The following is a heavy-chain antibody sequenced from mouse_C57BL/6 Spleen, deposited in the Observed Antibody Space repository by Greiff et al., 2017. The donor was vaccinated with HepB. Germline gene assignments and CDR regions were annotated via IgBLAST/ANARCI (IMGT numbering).Heavy chain of an antibody. CDR2: IYPGDGDT. J-gene: IGHJ3*01. V-gene: IGHV1-82*01. CDR1: GYAFSSSW. D-gene: IGHD3-2*02. CDR3: ASPRQLRGFAY. Sequence: QVQLQQSGPELVKPGASVKISCKASGYAFSSSWMNWVKQRPGKGLEWIGRIYPGDGDTNYNGKFKGKATLTVDKSSSTAYMQLSSLTSEDSAVYFCASPRQLRGFAYWGQGTLVTVSA.